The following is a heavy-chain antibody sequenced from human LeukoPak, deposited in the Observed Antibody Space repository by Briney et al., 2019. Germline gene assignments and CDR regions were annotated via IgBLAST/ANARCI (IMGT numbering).Heavy chain of an antibody. V-gene: IGHV4-59*08. CDR1: GGSISGYY. CDR3: ARSASYYYDSSGYYHDAFDI. D-gene: IGHD3-22*01. J-gene: IGHJ3*02. Sequence: PSETLSLTCTVSGGSISGYYWSWIRQPPGKGLEWIGYIYYSGSTNYNPSLKSRVTISVDTSKNQFSLKLSSVTAADTAVYYCARSASYYYDSSGYYHDAFDIWGQGTMVTVSS. CDR2: IYYSGST.